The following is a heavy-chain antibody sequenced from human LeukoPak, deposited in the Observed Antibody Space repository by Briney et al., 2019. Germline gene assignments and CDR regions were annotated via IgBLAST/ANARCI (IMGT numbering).Heavy chain of an antibody. V-gene: IGHV4-4*07. Sequence: PSETLSLTCTVSGGSISSYYSSSIRQPAGKGLEWIGHISTSGSTNYNRSLKSRVTMSVDTSTIQFSMKLSSLTAADTAVYYCARLADLTSPDYYYYYYMDVWGKGTTVTVSS. CDR2: ISTSGST. CDR1: GGSISSYY. J-gene: IGHJ6*03. CDR3: ARLADLTSPDYYYYYYMDV. D-gene: IGHD2-2*01.